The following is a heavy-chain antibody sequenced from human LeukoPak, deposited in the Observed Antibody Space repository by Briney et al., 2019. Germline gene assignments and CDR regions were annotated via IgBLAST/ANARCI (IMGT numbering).Heavy chain of an antibody. CDR2: IWYDGSNK. CDR3: AREIETYYYDSSGYSQTGYFDY. V-gene: IGHV3-33*01. J-gene: IGHJ4*02. CDR1: GFSFSLYG. Sequence: PGRSLRLSCGASGFSFSLYGMHWVRQAPGKGLEWVAVIWYDGSNKYYADSVKGRFTISRDNSKNTLYLQMNSLRAEDTAVYYCAREIETYYYDSSGYSQTGYFDYWGQGTLVTVSS. D-gene: IGHD3-22*01.